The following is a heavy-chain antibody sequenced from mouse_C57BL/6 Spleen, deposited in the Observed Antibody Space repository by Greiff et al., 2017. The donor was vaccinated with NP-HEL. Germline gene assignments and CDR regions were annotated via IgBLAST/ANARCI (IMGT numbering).Heavy chain of an antibody. CDR2: IYPGDGDT. CDR1: GYAFSSSW. Sequence: QVQLQQSGPELVKPGASVKISCEASGYAFSSSWMNWVKQRPGKGLEWIGRIYPGDGDTNYNGKFKGKATLTADKSSSTAYMQLSSLTSEDSAVYFCATIHVRMYFDVWGTGTTVTVSS. CDR3: ATIHVRMYFDV. J-gene: IGHJ1*03. V-gene: IGHV1-82*01. D-gene: IGHD3-2*02.